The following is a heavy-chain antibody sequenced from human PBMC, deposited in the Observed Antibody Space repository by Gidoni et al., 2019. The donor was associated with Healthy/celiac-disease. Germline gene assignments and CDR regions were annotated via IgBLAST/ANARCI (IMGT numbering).Heavy chain of an antibody. CDR3: ARLGTSLDSSGLTL. D-gene: IGHD3-22*01. J-gene: IGHJ4*02. CDR2: IYYSGST. CDR1: GGSISSSSYY. Sequence: QLQLQESGPGLVKPSETLSLTCTVSGGSISSSSYYWGWIRQPPGKGLEWIGSIYYSGSTYYNPSLKSRVTISVDTSKNQFSLKLSSVTAADTAVYYCARLGTSLDSSGLTLWGQGTLVTVSS. V-gene: IGHV4-39*01.